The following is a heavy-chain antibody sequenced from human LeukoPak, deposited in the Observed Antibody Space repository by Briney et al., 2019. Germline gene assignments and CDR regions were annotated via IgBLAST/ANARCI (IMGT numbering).Heavy chain of an antibody. Sequence: SETLSLTCAVYGGSFSGYYWSWIRQPPGKGLEWIGEINHSGSTNYNPSLKSRVTISVDTSKNQFSPKLSSVTAADTAVYYRAIFGYYYYYYMDVWGKGTTVTVSS. CDR1: GGSFSGYY. CDR3: AIFGYYYYYYMDV. J-gene: IGHJ6*03. V-gene: IGHV4-34*01. D-gene: IGHD3-16*01. CDR2: INHSGST.